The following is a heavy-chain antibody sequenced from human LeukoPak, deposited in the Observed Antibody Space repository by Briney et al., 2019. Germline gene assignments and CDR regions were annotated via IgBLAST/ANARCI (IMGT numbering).Heavy chain of an antibody. CDR1: GFTFDDYA. Sequence: GRSLRLSCAASGFTFDDYAMHWVRQAPGKGLEWVSGISWNRGSIGYADSVKGRFTISRDNAKNSLYLQMNSLRAEDAALYYCAKADHPTSSGWFGYWGQGTIVTV. V-gene: IGHV3-9*01. CDR2: ISWNRGSI. J-gene: IGHJ4*02. CDR3: AKADHPTSSGWFGY. D-gene: IGHD6-19*01.